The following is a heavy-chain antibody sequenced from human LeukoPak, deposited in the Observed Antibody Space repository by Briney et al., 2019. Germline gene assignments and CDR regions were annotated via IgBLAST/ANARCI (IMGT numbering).Heavy chain of an antibody. D-gene: IGHD6-19*01. V-gene: IGHV1-18*01. Sequence: ASVKVSCKASGYTFTSYGISWVRQAPGQGLEWMGWISAYNGNTNYAQKLQGRVTMTTDTSTSTAYMELRSLRSDNTAVYYCARTGDSSGWSYFDYWGQGTLVTVSS. CDR1: GYTFTSYG. CDR2: ISAYNGNT. CDR3: ARTGDSSGWSYFDY. J-gene: IGHJ4*02.